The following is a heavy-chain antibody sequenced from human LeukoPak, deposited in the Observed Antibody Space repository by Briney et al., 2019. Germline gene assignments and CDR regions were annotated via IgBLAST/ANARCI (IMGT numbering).Heavy chain of an antibody. Sequence: SETLSLTCAVYGGSFSGYYWSWIRQPPGKGLEWIGEINHSGSTNYNPSLKSRVTTSVDTSKNQFSLKLSSVTAADTAVYYCARGYCSGGSCGSTYYYYGMDVWGKGTTVTVSS. CDR2: INHSGST. V-gene: IGHV4-34*01. J-gene: IGHJ6*04. CDR3: ARGYCSGGSCGSTYYYYGMDV. D-gene: IGHD2-15*01. CDR1: GGSFSGYY.